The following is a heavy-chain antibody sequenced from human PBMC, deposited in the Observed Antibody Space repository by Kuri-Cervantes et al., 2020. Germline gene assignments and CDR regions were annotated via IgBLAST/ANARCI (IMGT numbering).Heavy chain of an antibody. CDR3: ARDSLVPGGSGSYYYETHAFDI. CDR1: GGSISSSNYY. V-gene: IGHV4-39*07. CDR2: IYYSGHT. D-gene: IGHD3-10*01. J-gene: IGHJ3*02. Sequence: GSLRLSCTVSGGSISSSNYYWGWIRQPPGKGLEWIGSIYYSGHTYYNPSLKSRVTISVDTSKNLFSLKLSSVTAADTAVYYCARDSLVPGGSGSYYYETHAFDIWGQGTMVTVSS.